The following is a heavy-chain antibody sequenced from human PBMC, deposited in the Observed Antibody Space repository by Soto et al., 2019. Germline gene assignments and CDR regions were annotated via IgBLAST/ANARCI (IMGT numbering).Heavy chain of an antibody. J-gene: IGHJ4*02. CDR2: ISGSGGST. CDR3: AKSGVYGSGRGYFDY. V-gene: IGHV3-23*01. Sequence: EVQLLESGVGLVQPGGSLRLSCAASGFTFSSYAMSWVRQAPGKGLEWVSAISGSGGSTYYADSVKGRFTISRDNSKNTLYLQMNSLRAEDTAVYYCAKSGVYGSGRGYFDYWGQGTLVTVSS. D-gene: IGHD3-10*01. CDR1: GFTFSSYA.